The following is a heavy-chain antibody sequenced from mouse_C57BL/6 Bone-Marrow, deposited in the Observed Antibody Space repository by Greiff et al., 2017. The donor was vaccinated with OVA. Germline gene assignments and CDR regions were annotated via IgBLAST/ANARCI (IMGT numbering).Heavy chain of an antibody. CDR3: ARSGYYGSSPYYAMDY. D-gene: IGHD1-1*01. V-gene: IGHV1-75*01. J-gene: IGHJ4*01. Sequence: VQLQQSGPELVKPGASVKISCKASGYTFTDYYINWVKQRPGQGLEWIGWIFPGSGSTYYNEKFKGKATLTVDKSSSTAYMLLSSLTSEDSAVYFCARSGYYGSSPYYAMDYWGQGTSVTVSS. CDR1: GYTFTDYY. CDR2: IFPGSGST.